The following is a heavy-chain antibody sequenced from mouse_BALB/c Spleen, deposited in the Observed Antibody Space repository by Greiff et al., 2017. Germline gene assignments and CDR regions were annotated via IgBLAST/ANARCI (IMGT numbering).Heavy chain of an antibody. CDR2: ISYSGST. V-gene: IGHV3-2*02. Sequence: EVKLVESGPGLVKPSQSLSLTCTVTGYSITSDYAWNWIRQFPGNKLEWMGYISYSGSTSYNPSLKSRISITRDTSKNQFFLQLNSVTTEDTATYYCATGTFAYWGQGTLVTVSA. D-gene: IGHD4-1*01. J-gene: IGHJ3*01. CDR3: ATGTFAY. CDR1: GYSITSDYA.